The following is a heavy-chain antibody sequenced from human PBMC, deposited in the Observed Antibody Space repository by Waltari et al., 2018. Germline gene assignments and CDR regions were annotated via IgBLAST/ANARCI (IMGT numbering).Heavy chain of an antibody. Sequence: QVQLVQSGAEVKKPGASVKVSCKASGYTFPSYYMHWVRQAPGQGLEWMGIINPSGGSTSYAQKFQGRVTMTRDTSTSTVYMELSSLRSEDTAVYYCARSYDILTGPGGFDYWGQGTLVTVSS. D-gene: IGHD3-9*01. CDR2: INPSGGST. J-gene: IGHJ4*02. CDR3: ARSYDILTGPGGFDY. V-gene: IGHV1-46*01. CDR1: GYTFPSYY.